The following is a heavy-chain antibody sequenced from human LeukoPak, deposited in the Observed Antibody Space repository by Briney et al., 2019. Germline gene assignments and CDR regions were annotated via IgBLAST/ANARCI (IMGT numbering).Heavy chain of an antibody. Sequence: GGSLRLSCAASGCTFTTYEMNWVRQAPGKGLEWVSYINCSGATIYYADSVKGRFTTPRHNAKNSLSLQMDSLRAEDTAVYYSAREYNEFDPWGQGTLVTVSS. J-gene: IGHJ5*02. CDR1: GCTFTTYE. V-gene: IGHV3-48*03. D-gene: IGHD1-14*01. CDR3: AREYNEFDP. CDR2: INCSGATI.